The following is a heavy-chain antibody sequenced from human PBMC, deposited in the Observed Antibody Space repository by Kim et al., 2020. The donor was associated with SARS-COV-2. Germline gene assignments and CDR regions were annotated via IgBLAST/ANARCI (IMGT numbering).Heavy chain of an antibody. J-gene: IGHJ4*02. CDR1: GFTFGDYA. V-gene: IGHV3-49*04. CDR3: TRVAAAGVDS. CDR2: IRSKAYGGTT. D-gene: IGHD6-13*01. Sequence: GGSLRLSCTASGFTFGDYAMSWVRQAPGKGLEWVGFIRSKAYGGTTEYAASVKGRFTISRDDSKSIAYLQMNSLKTEDTAVYYCTRVAAAGVDSWGQGTLVTVSS.